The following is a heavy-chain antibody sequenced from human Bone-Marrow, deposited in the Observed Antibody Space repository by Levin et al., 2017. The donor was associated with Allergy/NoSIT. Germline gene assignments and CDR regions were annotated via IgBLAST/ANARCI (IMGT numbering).Heavy chain of an antibody. V-gene: IGHV3-53*01. D-gene: IGHD3-10*01. CDR3: ARGWFGELLSH. CDR2: IYSGGST. CDR1: GFTVSSNY. Sequence: GESLKISCAASGFTVSSNYMSWVRQAPGKGPEWVSVIYSGGSTYYADSVKGRFTISRDNSKNTPLLQLNSLIAEDTAVYYCARGWFGELLSHWGQGTLVTVSS. J-gene: IGHJ4*02.